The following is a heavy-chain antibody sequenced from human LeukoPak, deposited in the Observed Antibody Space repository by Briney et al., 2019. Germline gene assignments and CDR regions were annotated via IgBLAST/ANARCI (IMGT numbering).Heavy chain of an antibody. CDR3: ASWGEVVYAFDI. CDR1: GFTFSSYA. Sequence: GGSLRLSCAASGFTFSSYAMHWVRQAPGKGLEWVAVISYDGSNKYYADSVKGRFTISRDNSKNTLYLQMNSLRAEDTAVYYCASWGEVVYAFDIWGKGTMVTVFS. D-gene: IGHD3-10*01. J-gene: IGHJ3*02. CDR2: ISYDGSNK. V-gene: IGHV3-30*04.